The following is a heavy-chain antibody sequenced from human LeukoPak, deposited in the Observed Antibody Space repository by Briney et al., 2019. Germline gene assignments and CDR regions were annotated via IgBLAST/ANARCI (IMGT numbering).Heavy chain of an antibody. CDR3: ARDACQLLSGWFDP. CDR2: IYTSGST. CDR1: GGSISSYY. Sequence: SETLSLTCTVSGGSISSYYWSWIRQPAGKGLEWIGRIYTSGSTNYNPSLKSRVTMSVDTSKNQFSLKLSSVTAADTAVYYCARDACQLLSGWFDPWGQGTLVTVSS. J-gene: IGHJ5*02. D-gene: IGHD2-2*01. V-gene: IGHV4-4*07.